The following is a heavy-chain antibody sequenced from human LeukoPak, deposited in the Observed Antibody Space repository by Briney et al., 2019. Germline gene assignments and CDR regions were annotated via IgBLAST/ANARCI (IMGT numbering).Heavy chain of an antibody. CDR1: GFTFGSYA. CDR2: IFGSGGSA. J-gene: IGHJ4*02. Sequence: GGSLRLPCSASGFTFGSYAMYWVRQAPGKGLEWVSGIFGSGGSAHYADSVKGRFTISRDNSKNTVYLQMHSLRVEDTAIYYCAKTTTGYSSGRYPAWPIDYWGQGTLVTDSS. V-gene: IGHV3-23*01. CDR3: AKTTTGYSSGRYPAWPIDY. D-gene: IGHD2-15*01.